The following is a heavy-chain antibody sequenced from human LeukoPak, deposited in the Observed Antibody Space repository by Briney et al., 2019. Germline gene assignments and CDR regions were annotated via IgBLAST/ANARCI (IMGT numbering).Heavy chain of an antibody. Sequence: GGSLRLSCAASGFTFSSYAMSWVRQAPGKGLEWVAVISYDGSNKYYADSVKGRFTISRDNSKNTLYLQMNSLRAEDTAVYYCAKNGNSGSSIDYWGQGTLVTVSS. J-gene: IGHJ4*02. V-gene: IGHV3-30*18. CDR3: AKNGNSGSSIDY. CDR2: ISYDGSNK. D-gene: IGHD1-26*01. CDR1: GFTFSSYA.